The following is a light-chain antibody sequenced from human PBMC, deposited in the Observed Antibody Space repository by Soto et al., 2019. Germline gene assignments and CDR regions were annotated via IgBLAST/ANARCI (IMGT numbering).Light chain of an antibody. CDR3: QQRSNWPPYT. J-gene: IGKJ2*01. V-gene: IGKV3-11*01. Sequence: EIVLTQSPATLSLSPGERATLSCRASQSVSSYLAWYQQTPGQAPRLLLYDASNMATGIPARFSGSGSGTDFTLTISSLEPEDVAVYYCQQRSNWPPYTFGQGTKLEIK. CDR1: QSVSSY. CDR2: DAS.